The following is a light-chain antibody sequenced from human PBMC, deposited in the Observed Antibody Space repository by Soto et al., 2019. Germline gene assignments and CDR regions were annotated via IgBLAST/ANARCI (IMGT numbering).Light chain of an antibody. CDR1: QSVNSNL. CDR3: HQYVSSPLT. CDR2: DAS. V-gene: IGKV3-20*01. Sequence: EIVLTQSPGTLFLSPGEGATVSCRASQSVNSNLLAWFQQKPGQAPRLLIHDASRRATGIPDRFSGSGSGTDFTLSISRLEPEDFAVYYCHQYVSSPLTFGQGTKLEIK. J-gene: IGKJ2*01.